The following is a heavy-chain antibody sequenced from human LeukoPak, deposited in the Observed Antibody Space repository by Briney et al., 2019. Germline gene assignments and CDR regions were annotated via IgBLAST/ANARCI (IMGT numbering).Heavy chain of an antibody. D-gene: IGHD2-2*01. CDR3: ARDQTKSEWSAVV. CDR2: ITPIFGTA. Sequence: SVKVSCKASGYTFTGYYMHWVRQAPGQGLEWMGGITPIFGTANYAQKFQGRVTITADESTSTAYMELSSLRSEDTAVYYCARDQTKSEWSAVVWGQGTTVTVSS. J-gene: IGHJ6*02. CDR1: GYTFTGYY. V-gene: IGHV1-69*13.